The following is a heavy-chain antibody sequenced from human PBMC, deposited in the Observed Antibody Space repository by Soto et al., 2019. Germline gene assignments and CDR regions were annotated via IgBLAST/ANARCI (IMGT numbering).Heavy chain of an antibody. CDR3: ARVPLYDILTGYYFGPLYYYYMDV. CDR2: IYYSGST. Sequence: PSETLSLTCTVSGGSISSYYWSWIRQPPGKGLEWIGYIYYSGSTNYNPSLKSRVTISVDTSKNQFSLKLSSVTAADTAVYYCARVPLYDILTGYYFGPLYYYYMDVWGKGTTVTVSS. CDR1: GGSISSYY. J-gene: IGHJ6*03. D-gene: IGHD3-9*01. V-gene: IGHV4-59*01.